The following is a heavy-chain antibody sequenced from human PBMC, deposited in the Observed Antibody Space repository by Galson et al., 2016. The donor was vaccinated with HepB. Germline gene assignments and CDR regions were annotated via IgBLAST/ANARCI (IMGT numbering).Heavy chain of an antibody. D-gene: IGHD6-19*01. CDR3: ANDFQWLVPES. CDR2: ISNDGSKK. J-gene: IGHJ5*02. CDR1: GFTFSNYA. Sequence: SLRLSCAGSGFTFSNYAMDWVRQAPGKGLEWVAVISNDGSKKYYADSVKGRFTISRDNSKNTLYLQMNSLRAEDTAVYSCANDFQWLVPESWGQGTLVTVSS. V-gene: IGHV3-30*18.